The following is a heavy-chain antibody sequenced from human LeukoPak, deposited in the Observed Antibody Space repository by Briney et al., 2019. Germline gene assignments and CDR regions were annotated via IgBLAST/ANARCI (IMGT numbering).Heavy chain of an antibody. D-gene: IGHD3-3*01. V-gene: IGHV4-34*01. CDR1: GGSFSGYY. J-gene: IGHJ5*02. CDR2: INHSGST. CDR3: ARVGGFVLRFLEWSNWFDP. Sequence: PSETLSLTCAVYGGSFSGYYWSWIRQPPGKGLEWIGEINHSGSTNYNPSLKSRVTISVDTSKNQFSLKLSSVTAADTAVYYCARVGGFVLRFLEWSNWFDPWGQGTLVTVSS.